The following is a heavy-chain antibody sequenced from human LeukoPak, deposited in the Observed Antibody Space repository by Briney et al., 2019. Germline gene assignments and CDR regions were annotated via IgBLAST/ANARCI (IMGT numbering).Heavy chain of an antibody. CDR1: GDSVSSNSAA. Sequence: LSQTLSLTCAISGDSVSSNSAAWNWIRRSPSRGLEWLGRTYYRSKWYNDYAVSVKSRITINPDTSKNQFSLQLNSVTPEDTAVYYCARGYYGSGSSLYFDYWGQGTLVTVSS. CDR2: TYYRSKWYN. D-gene: IGHD3-10*01. V-gene: IGHV6-1*01. J-gene: IGHJ4*02. CDR3: ARGYYGSGSSLYFDY.